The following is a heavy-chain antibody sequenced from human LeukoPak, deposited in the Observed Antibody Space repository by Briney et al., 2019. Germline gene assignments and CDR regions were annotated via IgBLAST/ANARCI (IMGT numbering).Heavy chain of an antibody. CDR1: GFTFDTYS. CDR2: ITDDSKTM. CDR3: VARGGWARFDY. D-gene: IGHD6-19*01. V-gene: IGHV3-48*04. J-gene: IGHJ4*02. Sequence: PGGSLRLSCVASGFTFDTYSMNWIRQAPGKGLGWTSYITDDSKTMYYADSVKGRFTISRDNAKNALYLQMNSLRGEDTAVYYCVARGGWARFDYWGQGTLVTVSS.